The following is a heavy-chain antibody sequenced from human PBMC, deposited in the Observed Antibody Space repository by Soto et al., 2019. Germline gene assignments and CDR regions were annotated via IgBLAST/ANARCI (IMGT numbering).Heavy chain of an antibody. CDR3: DTDIAVYCLDF. CDR1: GLSFTNAW. V-gene: IGHV3-15*01. D-gene: IGHD2-21*01. Sequence: EVQLVESGGGVVKPGGSLRLSCVASGLSFTNAWMSWVRQAPGKGPEWVGRIKNKTDGGTAYYAAPVRGRFTSSKDESPITLYLHMVSLKAADTALCPCDTDIAVYCLDFWGQGTPVTVSS. CDR2: IKNKTDGGTA. J-gene: IGHJ6*02.